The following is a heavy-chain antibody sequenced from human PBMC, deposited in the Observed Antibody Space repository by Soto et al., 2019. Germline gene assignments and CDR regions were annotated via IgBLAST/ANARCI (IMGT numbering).Heavy chain of an antibody. V-gene: IGHV3-53*01. CDR2: IYSGGTI. CDR1: GFTVTINY. J-gene: IGHJ4*02. CDR3: HGYGY. D-gene: IGHD5-12*01. Sequence: EVQVVESGGGLVQPGGSLRLSCAVSGFTVTINYMSWVRQAPGKGLEWVSVIYSGGTIYYADSVKGRFTISRDTSKNTLYLQMNSLSGDGTAVYYCHGYGYWGQGTLVTVSS.